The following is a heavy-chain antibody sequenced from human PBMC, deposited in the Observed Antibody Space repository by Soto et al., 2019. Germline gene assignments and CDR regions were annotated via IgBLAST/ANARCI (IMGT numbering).Heavy chain of an antibody. CDR1: GYTFTSYA. V-gene: IGHV1-46*01. Sequence: ASVKVSCKASGYTFTSYAMHWVRQSPGQGLEWMGIINPSGGSTSYAQKFQGRVTMTRDTSTSTVYMELSSLRSEDTAVYYCARNCGGDCYRTDHYFDYWGQGTLVTVSS. D-gene: IGHD2-21*02. CDR3: ARNCGGDCYRTDHYFDY. CDR2: INPSGGST. J-gene: IGHJ4*02.